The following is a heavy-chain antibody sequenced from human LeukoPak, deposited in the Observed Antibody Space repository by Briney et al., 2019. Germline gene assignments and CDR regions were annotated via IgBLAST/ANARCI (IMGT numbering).Heavy chain of an antibody. CDR2: IKQDGSEI. D-gene: IGHD3-10*01. CDR3: ARGRGSYCFDY. J-gene: IGHJ4*02. Sequence: GGSLRLSCAASGFTSSGYWMSWVRQAPGKGLEWVANIKQDGSEIYYVDSVKGRFTISRDNAKNSLYLQMNNLRPEDTAVYYCARGRGSYCFDYWGQGTLVTVSS. CDR1: GFTSSGYW. V-gene: IGHV3-7*01.